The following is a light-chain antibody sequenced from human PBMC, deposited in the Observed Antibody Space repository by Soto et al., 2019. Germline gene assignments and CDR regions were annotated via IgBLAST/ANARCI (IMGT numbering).Light chain of an antibody. Sequence: DIQMTQSPSTLYASVGDRVTITCRASQSVSGRLAWYQQKPGKAPSLLIFDVSRLETGVPSRFRGSGSGTEFTLTISSLQPDDFATYYCQQYNTYFYSFGQGTKLEIK. CDR1: QSVSGR. CDR2: DVS. CDR3: QQYNTYFYS. J-gene: IGKJ2*03. V-gene: IGKV1-5*01.